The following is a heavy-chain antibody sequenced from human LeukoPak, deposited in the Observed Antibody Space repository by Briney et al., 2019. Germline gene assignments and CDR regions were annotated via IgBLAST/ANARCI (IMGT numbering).Heavy chain of an antibody. CDR3: TRNFGL. Sequence: GGSLRLSCAASGFTFSNYDMNWVRQAPGKGLELVSKISSSGGTIYYADSVQGRFTISRDNAKNSLYLQMIGLRPEETAVYYCTRNFGLWGCGTLVIVSS. CDR1: GFTFSNYD. CDR2: ISSSGGTI. J-gene: IGHJ2*01. V-gene: IGHV3-48*03.